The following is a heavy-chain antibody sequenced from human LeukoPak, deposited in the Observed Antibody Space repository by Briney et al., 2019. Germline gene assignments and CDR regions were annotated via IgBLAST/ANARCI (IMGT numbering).Heavy chain of an antibody. D-gene: IGHD4-17*01. CDR1: GGTFSSYA. J-gene: IGHJ4*02. CDR3: AREFFGDYGSYYLDY. Sequence: GASVKVSCKASGGTFSSYAISWVRQAPGQGLEWMGGIIPIFGTANYAQKFQGRVTITADESTSTAYMELSSLRSEDTAVYYCAREFFGDYGSYYLDYWGQGTLVTVSS. CDR2: IIPIFGTA. V-gene: IGHV1-69*01.